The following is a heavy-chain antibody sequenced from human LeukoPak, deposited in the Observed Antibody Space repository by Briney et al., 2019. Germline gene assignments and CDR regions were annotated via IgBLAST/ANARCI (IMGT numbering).Heavy chain of an antibody. CDR3: ARVVDRWSLDY. D-gene: IGHD5-12*01. J-gene: IGHJ4*02. V-gene: IGHV3-64*01. Sequence: GGSLRLSCAASGFTFSSYAMHWVRQAPGKGLEYVSAISSNGGSTYYANSVKGRFTISRDNSKNTLYLQMGSLRAEDMAVYYCARVVDRWSLDYWGQGTLVTVSS. CDR1: GFTFSSYA. CDR2: ISSNGGST.